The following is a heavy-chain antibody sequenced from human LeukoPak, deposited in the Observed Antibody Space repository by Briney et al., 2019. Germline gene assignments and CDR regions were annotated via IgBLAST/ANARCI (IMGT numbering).Heavy chain of an antibody. CDR1: GFTFSRYW. CDR2: ISPDGSTT. D-gene: IGHD3-10*01. J-gene: IGHJ4*02. V-gene: IGHV3-74*03. CDR3: ARDPDYYGSGGYFDY. Sequence: PGGSLRLSCAASGFTFSRYWMHWVRQAPGKGLMWVSRISPDGSTTLYADSVKGRFTISRDNAKNTLYLQMNSLRAEDTAVYYCARDPDYYGSGGYFDYWGQGTLVTVSA.